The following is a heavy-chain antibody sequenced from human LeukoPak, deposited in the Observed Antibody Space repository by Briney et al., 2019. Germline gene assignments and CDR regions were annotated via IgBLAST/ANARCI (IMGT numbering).Heavy chain of an antibody. D-gene: IGHD3-22*01. CDR3: ARGGSNNYYDSSGYYIGAFDI. J-gene: IGHJ3*02. CDR2: INHSGST. Sequence: SETLSLTCAVYGGSFSGYYWSWIRQPPGKGLEWTGEINHSGSTNYNPSLKSRVTISVDTSKNQFSLKLSSVTAADTAVYYCARGGSNNYYDSSGYYIGAFDIWGQGTMVTVSS. CDR1: GGSFSGYY. V-gene: IGHV4-34*01.